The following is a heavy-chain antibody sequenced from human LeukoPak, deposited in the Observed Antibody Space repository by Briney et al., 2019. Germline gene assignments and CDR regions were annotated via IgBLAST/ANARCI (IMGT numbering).Heavy chain of an antibody. CDR2: IYPGDSDT. D-gene: IGHD2-21*02. V-gene: IGHV5-51*01. J-gene: IGHJ4*02. Sequence: GESLKISCKGSGYSFTSYWIGWVRQMPGKGLEWMGIIYPGDSDTRYSPSFQGQVTISADKSISTAYLQWSSLKASDTAMYYCARLPSWVVTAIYYFDYWGQGTLVTVSS. CDR3: ARLPSWVVTAIYYFDY. CDR1: GYSFTSYW.